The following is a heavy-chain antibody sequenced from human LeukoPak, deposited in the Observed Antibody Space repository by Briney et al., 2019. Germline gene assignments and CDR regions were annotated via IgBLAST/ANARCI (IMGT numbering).Heavy chain of an antibody. CDR2: IIPILGIA. CDR3: ARDLPPYYFDY. V-gene: IGHV1-69*04. J-gene: IGHJ4*02. CDR1: VGIFTIYA. Sequence: SVTVSSTASVGIFTIYAISWVRHAPGQGLEWMGRIIPILGIANYAQKSQGRGTITADKSTSTAYMDLSSLRSEDTAVYYCARDLPPYYFDYWGQGTLVTVSS.